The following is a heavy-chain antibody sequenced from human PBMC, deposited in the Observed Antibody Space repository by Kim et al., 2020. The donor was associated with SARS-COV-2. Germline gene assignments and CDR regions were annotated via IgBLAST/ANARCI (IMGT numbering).Heavy chain of an antibody. V-gene: IGHV3-23*01. CDR2: ISGSGGST. CDR3: AKNAYYYGSGSYYYYYYGMDV. D-gene: IGHD3-10*01. J-gene: IGHJ6*02. Sequence: GGSLRLSCAASGFTFSSYAMSWVRQAPGKGLEWVSAISGSGGSTYYADSVKGRFTISRDNSKNTLYLQMNSLRAEDTAVYYCAKNAYYYGSGSYYYYYYGMDVWCHGATVTVSS. CDR1: GFTFSSYA.